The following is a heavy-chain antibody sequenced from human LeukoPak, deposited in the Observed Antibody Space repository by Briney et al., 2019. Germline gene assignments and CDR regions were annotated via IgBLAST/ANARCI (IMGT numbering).Heavy chain of an antibody. D-gene: IGHD1-1*01. J-gene: IGHJ4*02. V-gene: IGHV3-30-3*01. CDR1: GFSFSSYS. CDR3: ARDPSNDGVSGFSDY. CDR2: MSVNGINK. Sequence: GTSLRLFCVASGFSFSSYSIHWVRRVPGKGLEWVAVMSVNGINKYYADSVRGRFTVSRDISKDTQFLQMNSLRAEDTAVYYCARDPSNDGVSGFSDYWGQGTLVTVSS.